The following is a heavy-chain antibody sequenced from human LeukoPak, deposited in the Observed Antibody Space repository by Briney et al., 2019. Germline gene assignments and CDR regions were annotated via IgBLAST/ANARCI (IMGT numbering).Heavy chain of an antibody. CDR1: SRSISSHA. CDR3: ARYTYFQH. CDR2: TYTSGST. V-gene: IGHV4-59*10. J-gene: IGHJ1*01. Sequence: SETLSLSCAASSRSISSHAWSWVRQHAGKGLEWIGRTYTSGSTNYNPSLKSRVTISVDKSKNQFSRKLSSVTAADTAVYYCARYTYFQHWGQGTLVTVSS.